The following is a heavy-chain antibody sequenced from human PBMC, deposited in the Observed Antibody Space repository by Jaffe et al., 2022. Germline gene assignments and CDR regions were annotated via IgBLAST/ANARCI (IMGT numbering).Heavy chain of an antibody. Sequence: QVQLQESGPGLVKPSETLSLTCAVSGYSISSGYYWGWIRQPPGKGLEWIGSIYHSGSTYYNPSLKSRVTISVDTSKNQFSLKLSSVTAADTAVYYCARPTSGYYDSCAFDIWGQGTMVTVSS. CDR2: IYHSGST. D-gene: IGHD3-22*01. CDR3: ARPTSGYYDSCAFDI. V-gene: IGHV4-38-2*01. CDR1: GYSISSGYY. J-gene: IGHJ3*02.